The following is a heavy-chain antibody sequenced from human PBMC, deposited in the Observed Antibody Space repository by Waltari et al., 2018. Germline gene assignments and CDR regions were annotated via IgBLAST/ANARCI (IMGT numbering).Heavy chain of an antibody. J-gene: IGHJ3*02. D-gene: IGHD2-8*01. CDR3: ARGMRCTNGVCYAFDI. CDR1: GGSISSHY. CDR2: IYYSGST. Sequence: QVQLQESGPGLVKPSETLSLTCTVSGGSISSHYWRWIRQPPGKGLEWIGYIYYSGSTNYNPSLKSRVTMSVDTSKNQFSLKLSSVTAADTAVYYCARGMRCTNGVCYAFDIWGQGTMVTVSS. V-gene: IGHV4-59*11.